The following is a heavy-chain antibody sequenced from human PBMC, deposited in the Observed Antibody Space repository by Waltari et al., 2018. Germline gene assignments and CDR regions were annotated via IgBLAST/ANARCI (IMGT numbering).Heavy chain of an antibody. CDR3: ARRYSSGWYPLSFDY. CDR2: IYYSGSA. Sequence: QLQLQESGPGLVKPSETLSLTCTVSGGSISSSSYYWGWIRQPPGKGLEWIGSIYYSGSAYANPSLKSRVTISVDTSKNQFSLKLSSVTAADTAVYYCARRYSSGWYPLSFDYWGQGTLVTVSS. V-gene: IGHV4-39*01. D-gene: IGHD6-19*01. CDR1: GGSISSSSYY. J-gene: IGHJ4*02.